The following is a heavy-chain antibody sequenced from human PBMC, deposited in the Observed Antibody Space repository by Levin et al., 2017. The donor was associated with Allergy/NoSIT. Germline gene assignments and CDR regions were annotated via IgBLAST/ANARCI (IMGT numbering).Heavy chain of an antibody. V-gene: IGHV1-2*02. CDR1: GYTFTGYY. CDR2: INPNSGGT. Sequence: PMASVKVSCKASGYTFTGYYMHWVRQAPGQGLEWMGWINPNSGGTNYAQKFQGRVTMTRDTSISTAYMELSRLRSDDTAVYYCARNYYGSGSYYPDYWGQGTLVTVSS. D-gene: IGHD3-10*01. J-gene: IGHJ4*02. CDR3: ARNYYGSGSYYPDY.